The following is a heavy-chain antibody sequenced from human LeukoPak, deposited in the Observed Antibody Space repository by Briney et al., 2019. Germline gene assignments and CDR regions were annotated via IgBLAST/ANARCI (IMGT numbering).Heavy chain of an antibody. CDR1: GYTFTSYD. V-gene: IGHV1-8*01. D-gene: IGHD3-3*01. Sequence: ASVKVSCKASGYTFTSYDINWVRQAPGQGLEWMGWMNPNSGNTGYAQKFQGRVTMTRNTSKSTAYMELSSLRSEDTAVYYCAMYESGYYYMDVWGKGTTVTVSS. CDR3: AMYESGYYYMDV. CDR2: MNPNSGNT. J-gene: IGHJ6*03.